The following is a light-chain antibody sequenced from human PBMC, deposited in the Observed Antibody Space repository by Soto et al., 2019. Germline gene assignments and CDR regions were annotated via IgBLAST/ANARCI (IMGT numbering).Light chain of an antibody. V-gene: IGKV3-20*01. Sequence: EIVLTQSPGTLSLSPGERATLSCRASQSVSSSYLAWYQQKPGQAPRLLIYGASSMATGIPDRFSGSGSGTDFTLSISRLAPEDFAVYYCQQYGSSPPMYTFGQGTKLEIK. CDR3: QQYGSSPPMYT. J-gene: IGKJ2*01. CDR2: GAS. CDR1: QSVSSSY.